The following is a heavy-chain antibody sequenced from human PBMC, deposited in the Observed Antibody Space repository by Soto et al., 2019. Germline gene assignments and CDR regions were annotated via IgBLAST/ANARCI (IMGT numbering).Heavy chain of an antibody. CDR3: ARDGGSSVPGWGMDV. V-gene: IGHV3-33*01. J-gene: IGHJ6*02. CDR1: GFTFSSSG. D-gene: IGHD2-15*01. CDR2: IWYDGSNK. Sequence: QVQLVESGGGVVQPGRSLRLSCAASGFTFSSSGMHWVRQAPGKGLEWVAVIWYDGSNKYYADSVKGRFTISRDNSKNSLYLQMNSLRAEDTAVYYCARDGGSSVPGWGMDVWGQGTTVTVSS.